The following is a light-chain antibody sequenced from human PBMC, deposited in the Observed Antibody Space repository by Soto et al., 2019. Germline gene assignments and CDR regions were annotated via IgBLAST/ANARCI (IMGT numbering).Light chain of an antibody. Sequence: DIVMTQSPDSLAVSLGERATINCKSSQSVLYSSNNKNYLAWYQHKPGQPPKLLIYWASTRESGVPDRFSGSGSGTDFTLTISILQAEDVAVYYCKQYYTTPVTFGPGTKVDIK. CDR3: KQYYTTPVT. CDR1: QSVLYSSNNKNY. V-gene: IGKV4-1*01. CDR2: WAS. J-gene: IGKJ3*01.